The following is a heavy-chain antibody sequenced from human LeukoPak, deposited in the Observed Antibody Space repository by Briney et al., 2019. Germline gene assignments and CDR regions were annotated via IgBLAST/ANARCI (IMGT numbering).Heavy chain of an antibody. CDR3: ARALVAAATLDY. CDR1: GGSITSSYY. CDR2: MYYSGNI. J-gene: IGHJ4*02. D-gene: IGHD2-15*01. Sequence: SETLSLTCSVSGGSITSSYYWGWIRQPPGKGLEWIGSMYYSGNIHYNPSLKSRVTISVDTSENQFSLKLSSVTAADTAVYYCARALVAAATLDYWGQGTLVTVSS. V-gene: IGHV4-39*07.